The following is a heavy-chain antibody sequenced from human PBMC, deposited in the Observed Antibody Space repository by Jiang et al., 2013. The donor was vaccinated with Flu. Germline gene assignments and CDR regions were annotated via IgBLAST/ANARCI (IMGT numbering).Heavy chain of an antibody. CDR2: IIPFLDRT. CDR3: ARDPVDMGYYYDY. J-gene: IGHJ4*02. Sequence: SGAEVKKPGSSVKVSCTAPGASFSSYGFSWVRQAPGQGLEWMGGIIPFLDRTNYALKFQGRVTFTADTSTNTAYMELTGLRSEDTAVYFCARDPVDMGYYYDYWGQGTRVTVSS. V-gene: IGHV1-69*10. D-gene: IGHD5-12*01. CDR1: GASFSSYG.